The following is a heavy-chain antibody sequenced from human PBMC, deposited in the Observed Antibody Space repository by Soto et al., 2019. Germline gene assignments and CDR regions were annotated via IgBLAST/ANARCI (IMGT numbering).Heavy chain of an antibody. CDR1: GFIFRGHS. Sequence: QVQLVESGGGVVQPGKSLRGSCVVSGFIFRGHSIHWVRQAPGKGLEWVAAISRDGSIKYYLDSVKGRFTVSRDNSKNAVYLEMNSLRDEYTAVYHCARSRNGGVADSFDYWGQGTLVTVSA. D-gene: IGHD2-8*01. J-gene: IGHJ4*02. V-gene: IGHV3-30*04. CDR3: ARSRNGGVADSFDY. CDR2: ISRDGSIK.